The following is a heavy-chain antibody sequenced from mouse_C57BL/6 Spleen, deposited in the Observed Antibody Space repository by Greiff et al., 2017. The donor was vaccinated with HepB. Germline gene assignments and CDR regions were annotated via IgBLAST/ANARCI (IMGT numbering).Heavy chain of an antibody. Sequence: QVHVKQSGTELVKPGASVKLSCKASGYTFTSYWMHWVKQRPGQGLEWIGNINPSNGGTNYNEKFKSKATLTVDKSSSTAYMQLSSLTSEDSAVYYCARPFYYSNHYFDYWGQGTTLTVSS. CDR2: INPSNGGT. CDR3: ARPFYYSNHYFDY. V-gene: IGHV1-53*01. J-gene: IGHJ2*01. CDR1: GYTFTSYW. D-gene: IGHD2-5*01.